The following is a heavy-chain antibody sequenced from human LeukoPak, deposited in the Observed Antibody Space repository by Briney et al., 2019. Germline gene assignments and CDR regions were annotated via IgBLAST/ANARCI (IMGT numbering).Heavy chain of an antibody. CDR3: ATLYYYDSSGYYPYYFDY. CDR2: IIPIFGTA. D-gene: IGHD3-22*01. Sequence: GASVKVSCKASGGTFSSYAISWVRQAPGQGLEWMGGIIPIFGTANYAQKFQGRVTITADESTSTAYMELSSLRSEDTAVYYCATLYYYDSSGYYPYYFDYWGQGTLVTVSS. CDR1: GGTFSSYA. V-gene: IGHV1-69*13. J-gene: IGHJ4*02.